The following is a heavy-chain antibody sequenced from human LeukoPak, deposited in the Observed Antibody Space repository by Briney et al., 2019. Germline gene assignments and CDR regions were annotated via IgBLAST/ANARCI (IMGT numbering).Heavy chain of an antibody. CDR1: GFTFSSYS. Sequence: PGGSLRLSCAASGFTFSSYSMNWVRQAPGKGLEWVSSISSSSSSYIYYADSVQGRFTISRDNAKNSLYLQMNSLRAEDTAVYYCAKNRESSSSHFDCWGQGTLVTVSS. D-gene: IGHD6-6*01. CDR3: AKNRESSSSHFDC. CDR2: ISSSSSSYI. J-gene: IGHJ4*02. V-gene: IGHV3-21*06.